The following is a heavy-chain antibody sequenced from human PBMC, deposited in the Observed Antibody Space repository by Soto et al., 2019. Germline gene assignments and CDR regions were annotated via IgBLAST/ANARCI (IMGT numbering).Heavy chain of an antibody. CDR3: ARDRDGYNGAFDY. J-gene: IGHJ4*02. Sequence: QVQLVQSGAEVKKPGASVKVSCKASGYTFSNYYMHWVRQAPGQGLEWMGIINPSGGSTSYGQKFQGKVTMTRDTSTSTVYMELSTLRSEDTAVYYCARDRDGYNGAFDYWGQGPLVTVSS. D-gene: IGHD5-12*01. CDR1: GYTFSNYY. V-gene: IGHV1-46*03. CDR2: INPSGGST.